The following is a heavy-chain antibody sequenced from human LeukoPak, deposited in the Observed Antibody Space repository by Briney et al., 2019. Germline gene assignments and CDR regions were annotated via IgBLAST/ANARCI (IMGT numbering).Heavy chain of an antibody. V-gene: IGHV3-23*01. CDR3: AREYCSSTSCLYDY. J-gene: IGHJ4*02. CDR1: GFTFSSYA. CDR2: ISGSGGST. Sequence: GGSLRLSCAASGFTFSSYAMSWVRQAPGKGLEWVSAISGSGGSTYYADSVKGRFTISRDSSKSTLYLQMNSLRAEDTAVYYCAREYCSSTSCLYDYWGQGTLVTVSS. D-gene: IGHD2-2*01.